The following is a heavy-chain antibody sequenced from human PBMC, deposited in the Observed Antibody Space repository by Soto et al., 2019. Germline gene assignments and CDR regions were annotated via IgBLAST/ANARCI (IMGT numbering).Heavy chain of an antibody. D-gene: IGHD2-2*01. J-gene: IGHJ5*02. Sequence: SETLSLTCTVSGGSMSSGDYYWSWIRQPPGKGLEWIGYIYYSGSTYYNPSLKSRVTISVDTAKYQFSLKLFSVTAADTAVYYCARVHDCSSTSCYWFDPWGQGTLVTVSS. V-gene: IGHV4-30-4*01. CDR2: IYYSGST. CDR1: GGSMSSGDYY. CDR3: ARVHDCSSTSCYWFDP.